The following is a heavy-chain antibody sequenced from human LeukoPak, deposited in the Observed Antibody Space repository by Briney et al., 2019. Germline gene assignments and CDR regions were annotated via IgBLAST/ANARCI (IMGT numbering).Heavy chain of an antibody. CDR2: ISSSSSYI. Sequence: GGSLRLSCAASGFTFSSYSMSWVRQAPGKGLEWVSSISSSSSYIYYADSVKGRFTISRDNAKNSLYLQMNSLRAEDTAVYYCACDYDNGAFDIWGQGTMVTVSS. CDR3: ACDYDNGAFDI. V-gene: IGHV3-21*01. CDR1: GFTFSSYS. J-gene: IGHJ3*02. D-gene: IGHD3-9*01.